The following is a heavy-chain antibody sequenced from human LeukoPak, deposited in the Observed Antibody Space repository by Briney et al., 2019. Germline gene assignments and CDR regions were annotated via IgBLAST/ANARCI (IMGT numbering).Heavy chain of an antibody. V-gene: IGHV3-23*01. J-gene: IGHJ4*02. CDR2: ISGNGGTT. CDR3: AKDRGGPRGYSYGYNFNY. D-gene: IGHD5-18*01. CDR1: GFIFNNYA. Sequence: GGSLRLSCAASGFIFNNYAMSWVRQAPGKGLEWVSTISGNGGTTYYAESVKGRFTISRDNSKNTLYLQMNSLRAEDTAVYYCAKDRGGPRGYSYGYNFNYWGQGTLVTVSS.